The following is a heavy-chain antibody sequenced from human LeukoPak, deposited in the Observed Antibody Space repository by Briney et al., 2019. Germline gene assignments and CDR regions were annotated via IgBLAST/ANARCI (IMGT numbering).Heavy chain of an antibody. CDR1: GFTFSTYS. V-gene: IGHV3-21*01. CDR3: AREGYCSGTNCYAAYYHGMDV. CDR2: ISRSSDYI. J-gene: IGHJ6*02. Sequence: GGSLRLSCVASGFTFSTYSMNWVRQAPGKGLEWVSSISRSSDYIYYADSVRGRFTISRGNAKNSLSLQMNSLRAEDTAVYYCAREGYCSGTNCYAAYYHGMDVWGQGTTVTVSS. D-gene: IGHD2-2*01.